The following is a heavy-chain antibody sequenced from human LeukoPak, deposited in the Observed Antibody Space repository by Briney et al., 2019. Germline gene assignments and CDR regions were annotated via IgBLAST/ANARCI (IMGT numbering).Heavy chain of an antibody. V-gene: IGHV4-4*07. J-gene: IGHJ6*03. CDR3: ARSTNYYYYYMAV. CDR1: GGSIKSFY. Sequence: SETLSLTCTVSGGSIKSFYWRWIRQPAGKGLEWVGRVFSRGTTNYNTSLKSRVTMSVDTSKNQFSLKLSSVTAADTAVYYCARSTNYYYYYMAVWGKGTTVTVSS. CDR2: VFSRGTT.